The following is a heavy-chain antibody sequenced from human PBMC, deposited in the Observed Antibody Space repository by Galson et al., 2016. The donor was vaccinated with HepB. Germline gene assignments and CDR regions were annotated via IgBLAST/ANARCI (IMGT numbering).Heavy chain of an antibody. V-gene: IGHV4-30-2*01. CDR1: GVSITNGHYS. J-gene: IGHJ3*01. CDR3: VRGGYYETSASRDAFDD. CDR2: IYLSGGT. D-gene: IGHD1-26*01. Sequence: TLSLTCGVSGVSITNGHYSWNWLRQPPGKGLEWIGYIYLSGGTNSHPSPGSRGTVSIDRSKNHFSLTLTSVPAADTAVYFCVRGGYYETSASRDAFDDWGPGTVVTVSS.